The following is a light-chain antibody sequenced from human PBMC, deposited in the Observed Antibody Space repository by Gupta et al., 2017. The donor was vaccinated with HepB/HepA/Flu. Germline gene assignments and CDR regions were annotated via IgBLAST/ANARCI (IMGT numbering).Light chain of an antibody. CDR3: SSFRTGSTLGV. CDR1: SSDVGGFNS. Sequence: QSALTQPASVSGSPGQSITISCTGSSSDVGGFNSVSWYQQYLAREPKLLIYYVSNRPSGVSYRFSCSTSGNNASPPTSGLQAEDDADDYCSSFRTGSTLGVFGGGTKVTVL. V-gene: IGLV2-14*03. CDR2: YVS. J-gene: IGLJ2*01.